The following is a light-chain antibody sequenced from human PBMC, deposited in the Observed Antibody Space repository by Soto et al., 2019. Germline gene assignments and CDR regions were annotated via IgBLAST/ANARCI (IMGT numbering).Light chain of an antibody. CDR1: QSVTSSF. CDR3: QHYGSSLLT. CDR2: GAF. J-gene: IGKJ4*01. Sequence: EIVLTQSPGTLSLSPGERATLSCRASQSVTSSFLVWYQQKPGQAPRLLIYGAFSRANGIPDRFSGSGSGTDFTLTISRLGPEDFAVYYCQHYGSSLLTFGGGTKVEIK. V-gene: IGKV3-20*01.